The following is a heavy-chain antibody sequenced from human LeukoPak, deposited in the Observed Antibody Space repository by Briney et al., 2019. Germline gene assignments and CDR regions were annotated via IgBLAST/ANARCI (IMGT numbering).Heavy chain of an antibody. Sequence: GSLRLSCAASGFTFSSYWMHWVRQAPGKGLEWVAVISYVRSNKYYADSVKGRFTISKDNSKNTLYLQMNSLRAEDTAVYYTSYGDYEVGYYGMDVWGQGTTVTVSS. CDR2: ISYVRSNK. CDR1: GFTFSSYW. V-gene: IGHV3-30-3*01. J-gene: IGHJ6*02. CDR3: SYGDYEVGYYGMDV. D-gene: IGHD4-17*01.